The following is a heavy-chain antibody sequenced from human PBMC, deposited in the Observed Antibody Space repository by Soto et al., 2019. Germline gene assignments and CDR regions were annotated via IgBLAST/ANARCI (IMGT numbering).Heavy chain of an antibody. D-gene: IGHD2-2*01. V-gene: IGHV4-39*01. Sequence: QLQLQESGPGLVKPSETLSLTCTVSGGSISSSSSSWGWIRQPPGKGLEWLGIISYSGSTYYSLSLKRRVTISVDAFKNLFSLKPISVTAADTAVYYCARTYVTDVVVVPASKDYMDVWGKGTTVTVSS. CDR2: ISYSGST. J-gene: IGHJ6*03. CDR3: ARTYVTDVVVVPASKDYMDV. CDR1: GGSISSSSSS.